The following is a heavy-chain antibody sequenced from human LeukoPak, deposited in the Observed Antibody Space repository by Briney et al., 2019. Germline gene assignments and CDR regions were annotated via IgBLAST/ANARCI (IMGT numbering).Heavy chain of an antibody. CDR2: IKQDGSQK. CDR1: GFTFSSYW. V-gene: IGHV3-7*05. CDR3: ATVSAAGTGFSDH. D-gene: IGHD6-13*01. Sequence: GGSLRLSCAASGFTFSSYWMIWVRQAPGKGLEWVANIKQDGSQKSYVDSVKGRFTISRDNAKNSLYLQLNSLTAADTAVYFCATVSAAGTGFSDHWGQGTLVTVSS. J-gene: IGHJ4*02.